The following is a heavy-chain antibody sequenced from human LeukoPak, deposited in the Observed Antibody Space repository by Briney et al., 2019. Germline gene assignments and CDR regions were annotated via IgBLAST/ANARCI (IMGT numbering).Heavy chain of an antibody. V-gene: IGHV3-7*01. CDR3: ARVRGSSWYDAFDI. CDR2: IKQDGSEK. CDR1: GFTFSSYW. J-gene: IGHJ3*02. Sequence: GGSLRLSCAASGFTFSSYWMSWVRQAPGKGLEWVANIKQDGSEKYYVDSVKGRFTSSRDNAKNSLYLQMNSLRAEDKAVYYCARVRGSSWYDAFDIWGQATMVTASS. D-gene: IGHD6-13*01.